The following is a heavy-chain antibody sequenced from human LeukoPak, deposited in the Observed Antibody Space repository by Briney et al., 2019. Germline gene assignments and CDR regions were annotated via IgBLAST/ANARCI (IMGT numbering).Heavy chain of an antibody. CDR2: FDPEDGET. J-gene: IGHJ4*02. CDR1: GYTLTELS. V-gene: IGHV1-24*01. Sequence: ASVKVSCKVSGYTLTELSMHWVRQAPGKGLEWMGGFDPEDGETIYAQKFQGRVTMTEDTSTDTAYMELSSLRSEDTAVYYCATIFWEGGYYYDSSGYYNWGQGTLVTVSS. D-gene: IGHD3-22*01. CDR3: ATIFWEGGYYYDSSGYYN.